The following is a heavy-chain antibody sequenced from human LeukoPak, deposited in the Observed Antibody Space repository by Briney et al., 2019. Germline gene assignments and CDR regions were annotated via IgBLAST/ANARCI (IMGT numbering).Heavy chain of an antibody. D-gene: IGHD2-8*02. CDR1: GFTFSSYA. J-gene: IGHJ6*02. CDR2: ISYDGSNK. Sequence: GRSLRLSCAASGFTFSSYAMHWVRQAPGKGLEWVAVISYDGSNKYYADSVKGRFTISRDNSKNTLYLQMNSLGADDTALYYCARDTGGYYYYYAMDVWGQGTTVTVSS. V-gene: IGHV3-30-3*01. CDR3: ARDTGGYYYYYAMDV.